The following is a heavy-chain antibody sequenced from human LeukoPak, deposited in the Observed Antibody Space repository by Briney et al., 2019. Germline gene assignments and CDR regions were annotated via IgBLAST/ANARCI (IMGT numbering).Heavy chain of an antibody. CDR3: ARASGSIAAADNWFDP. J-gene: IGHJ5*02. Sequence: GESLKISCKGSGYSFTTYWIAWVRQVPGEGLEWMGFIYPGDSNTRYSPSFQGQVTISADKSISTAYLQWSSLKASDTAMYYCARASGSIAAADNWFDPWGQGTLVTVSS. CDR1: GYSFTTYW. CDR2: IYPGDSNT. V-gene: IGHV5-51*01. D-gene: IGHD6-13*01.